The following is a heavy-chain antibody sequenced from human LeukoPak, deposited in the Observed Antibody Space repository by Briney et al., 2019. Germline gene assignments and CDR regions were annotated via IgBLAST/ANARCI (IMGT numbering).Heavy chain of an antibody. CDR2: IYYSGST. V-gene: IGHV4-61*01. Sequence: SETLSLTCTVSGGSVNSGSYYWNWIREHPGKELEWIGYIYYSGSTNYNPSLKSRVTISVDTSKNQFSLKLSSVTAADTAVYYCAARAATGTIVDSWGQGTLVTVSS. J-gene: IGHJ4*02. CDR1: GGSVNSGSYY. CDR3: AARAATGTIVDS. D-gene: IGHD6-13*01.